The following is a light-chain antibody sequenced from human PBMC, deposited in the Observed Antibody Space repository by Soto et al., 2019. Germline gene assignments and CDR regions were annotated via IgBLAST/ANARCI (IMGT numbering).Light chain of an antibody. V-gene: IGKV1-39*01. Sequence: IPVTQSPSSLSASVGDRVTISCRASQTISRYLNWYQQKPGKAPKLLISAASSLQSGVPSRFSGSGSGTDFTLTISSLQPEDFATYYCQQSYSFGGGTKVEIK. CDR3: QQSYS. CDR1: QTISRY. CDR2: AAS. J-gene: IGKJ4*01.